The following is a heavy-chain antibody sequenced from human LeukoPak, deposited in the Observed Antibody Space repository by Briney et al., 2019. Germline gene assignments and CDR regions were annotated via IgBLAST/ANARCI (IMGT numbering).Heavy chain of an antibody. CDR1: GYTFTSYG. D-gene: IGHD2-2*01. J-gene: IGHJ4*02. CDR2: ISAYNRYT. V-gene: IGHV1-18*01. CDR3: ARAWDCSSISCYVYFDY. Sequence: GASVKVSCKASGYTFTSYGITWVRQAPGQGLEWMGWISAYNRYTNYAQKLQGRVTMTTDTSTSTAYMDLRSLTSDDTAVYYCARAWDCSSISCYVYFDYWGQGTLVTVSS.